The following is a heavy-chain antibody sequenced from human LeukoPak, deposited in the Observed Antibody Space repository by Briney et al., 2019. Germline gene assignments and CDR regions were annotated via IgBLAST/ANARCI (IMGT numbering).Heavy chain of an antibody. CDR2: MSGDATST. D-gene: IGHD6-13*01. J-gene: IGHJ4*02. Sequence: GSLRLSCAASGFTFSSYSMNWVRQAPGKGLEWVSTMSGDATSTYYADSVKGRFTISRDNSKNTLYLQMNSLRAEDTAVYYCAKRTSGSSWYSSDYWGQGTLVTVSS. CDR1: GFTFSSYS. V-gene: IGHV3-23*01. CDR3: AKRTSGSSWYSSDY.